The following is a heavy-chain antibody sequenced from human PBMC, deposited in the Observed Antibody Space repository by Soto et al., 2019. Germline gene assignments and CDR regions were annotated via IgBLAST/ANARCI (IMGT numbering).Heavy chain of an antibody. V-gene: IGHV1-69*02. Sequence: SVKVYFKASGDTFSSYIIIWVRQAPGQGLEWMGRIIPILGIANYAQKFQGRVTITADKSTSTAYMELSSLRSEDTAVYYCPGVVPAATLNYRGQGTLVTVSS. D-gene: IGHD2-2*01. CDR1: GDTFSSYI. CDR3: PGVVPAATLNY. J-gene: IGHJ4*02. CDR2: IIPILGIA.